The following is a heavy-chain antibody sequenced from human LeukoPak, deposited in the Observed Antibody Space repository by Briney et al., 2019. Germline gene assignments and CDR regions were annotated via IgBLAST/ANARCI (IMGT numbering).Heavy chain of an antibody. CDR3: ARKLYYYGTSPADWFGP. V-gene: IGHV3-7*01. CDR1: GFTFSGYW. D-gene: IGHD3-10*01. J-gene: IGHJ5*02. CDR2: IKQDGSDE. Sequence: GGSLRLSCVVSGFTFSGYWRSWVRQPPGKGLEWVATIKQDGSDEYYVDSVKGRFTISRDNAKNSLYLQMDGLRAEDTAVYHCARKLYYYGTSPADWFGPWGQGTLVTVSS.